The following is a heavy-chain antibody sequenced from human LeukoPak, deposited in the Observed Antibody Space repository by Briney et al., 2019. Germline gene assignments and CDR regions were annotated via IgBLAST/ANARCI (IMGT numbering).Heavy chain of an antibody. CDR1: GFAFRRYA. J-gene: IGHJ4*02. D-gene: IGHD3-10*01. V-gene: IGHV3-23*01. CDR2: ISGSGGST. CDR3: AKDRGIAEN. Sequence: GRTLRLSCGASGFAFRRYAVRGVRRALGKGLEWVSAISGSGGSTYYADSVKGRFTISRDNSKNTLYLQMNSLRAEDTAVYYCAKDRGIAENWGQGTLVTVSS.